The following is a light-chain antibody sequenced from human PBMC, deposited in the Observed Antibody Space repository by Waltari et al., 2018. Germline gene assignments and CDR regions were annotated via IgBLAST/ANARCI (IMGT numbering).Light chain of an antibody. CDR2: AAS. V-gene: IGKV1-39*01. CDR1: HSISSY. J-gene: IGKJ1*01. Sequence: DIQMTQSPSSLSASVGARVTITCRASHSISSYLNWYQKKPGKAPKVLIYAASSVQSGVPCRFSGSGSETDFTLTISSLQPEDYATYYCQQSYSTSWTFGQGTKVEIK. CDR3: QQSYSTSWT.